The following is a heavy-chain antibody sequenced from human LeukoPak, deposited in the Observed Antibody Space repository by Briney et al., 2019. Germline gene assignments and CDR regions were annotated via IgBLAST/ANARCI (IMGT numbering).Heavy chain of an antibody. CDR1: GFTFSSYS. J-gene: IGHJ4*02. V-gene: IGHV3-21*01. D-gene: IGHD6-19*01. Sequence: SGGSLRLSCAASGFTFSSYSMNWVRQAPGKGLEWVSSISSSSSYIYYADSVKGRFTISRDNAKNSLYLQMNSLRAEDTAVYYCARTFGPGIAVAGTNYFDYWGQGTLVTVSS. CDR3: ARTFGPGIAVAGTNYFDY. CDR2: ISSSSSYI.